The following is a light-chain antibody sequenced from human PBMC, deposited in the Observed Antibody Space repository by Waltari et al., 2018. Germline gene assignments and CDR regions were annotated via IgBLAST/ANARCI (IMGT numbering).Light chain of an antibody. CDR1: QSVGGN. Sequence: ERVLTQSPDTLSVSPGERATLSCRASQSVGGNVAWYQQRPGQAPRLLILGASIRASGIPARFSGSGSGTEFTFTISSLESEDFAVYYCLQYNNWPRTFGQGTKVEV. V-gene: IGKV3-15*01. J-gene: IGKJ1*01. CDR3: LQYNNWPRT. CDR2: GAS.